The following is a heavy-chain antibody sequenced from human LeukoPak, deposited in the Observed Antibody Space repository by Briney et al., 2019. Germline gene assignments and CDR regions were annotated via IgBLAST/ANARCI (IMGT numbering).Heavy chain of an antibody. J-gene: IGHJ3*02. V-gene: IGHV4-59*01. CDR1: GGSISSYY. CDR3: ARESKDDAFDI. CDR2: IYYSGST. Sequence: SETLSLTCTVSGGSISSYYWSWIRQPPGKGLEWIGYIYYSGSTNYNPSLKSRVTISVDTSKNQFSLKLSSATAADTAVYYCARESKDDAFDIWGQGTMVTVSS.